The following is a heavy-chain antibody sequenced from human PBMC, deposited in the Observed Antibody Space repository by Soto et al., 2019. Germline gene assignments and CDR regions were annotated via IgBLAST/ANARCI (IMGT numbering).Heavy chain of an antibody. CDR2: FDPEDGET. D-gene: IGHD5-12*01. CDR3: ATGSERWLQIYFDY. J-gene: IGHJ4*02. Sequence: ASVKVSCKVSGYTLTELSMHWVRQAPGKGLEWMGGFDPEDGETIYAQRFQGRVTMTEDTSTDTAYMELSSLRSEDTAVYYCATGSERWLQIYFDYWGQGTLVTVSS. CDR1: GYTLTELS. V-gene: IGHV1-24*01.